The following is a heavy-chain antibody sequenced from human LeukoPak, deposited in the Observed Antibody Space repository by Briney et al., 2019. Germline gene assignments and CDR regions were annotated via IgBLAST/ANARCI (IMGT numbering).Heavy chain of an antibody. V-gene: IGHV4-39*01. CDR2: IYYSGST. J-gene: IGHJ4*02. CDR1: GGSISSSSYY. CDR3: ARLRCYYAADY. D-gene: IGHD3-10*01. Sequence: SETLSLTCTVSGGSISSSSYYWGWIRQPPGKGLEWIGSIYYSGSTYYNPSLKSRVTISVDTSKNQFSLKLSSVTAADTAVYYCARLRCYYAADYWGQGTLVTVSS.